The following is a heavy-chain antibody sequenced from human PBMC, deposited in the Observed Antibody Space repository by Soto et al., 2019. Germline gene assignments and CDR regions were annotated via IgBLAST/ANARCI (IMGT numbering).Heavy chain of an antibody. CDR1: GGSISSFY. Sequence: PSETLSLTCTVSGGSISSFYWSWIRQPPGKGLEWIGYFYYSGSTNYNPSLKSRVTISVDTSKNQFSLKLSSVTAADTAVYYCARGPWYYDILTGYFPSLFDSWGQGPLVTVSS. CDR2: FYYSGST. D-gene: IGHD3-9*01. V-gene: IGHV4-59*01. J-gene: IGHJ4*02. CDR3: ARGPWYYDILTGYFPSLFDS.